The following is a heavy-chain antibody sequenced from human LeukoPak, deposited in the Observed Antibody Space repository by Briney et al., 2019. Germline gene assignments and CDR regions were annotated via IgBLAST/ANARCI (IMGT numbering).Heavy chain of an antibody. CDR1: RITFSSYW. Sequence: PGGSLRLSCVAPRITFSSYWMIWVRQAPGKGLEWVANIKQDGSVKNYLDSVKGRFAVSRDNTKKSLFLQMNRLKAEDTAVYYCGTLPHYDGTGIHDFWGQGTLVSVSS. CDR2: IKQDGSVK. J-gene: IGHJ4*02. CDR3: GTLPHYDGTGIHDF. V-gene: IGHV3-7*03. D-gene: IGHD3-16*01.